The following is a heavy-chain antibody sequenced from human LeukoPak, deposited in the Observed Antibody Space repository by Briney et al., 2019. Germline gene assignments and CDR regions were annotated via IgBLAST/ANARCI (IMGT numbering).Heavy chain of an antibody. Sequence: SETLSLTCTVSGGSISSYYWSWIRQPPGKGLEWIGYIYTSGSTNYNPSLKSRVTISVDTSKNQFSLKLSSVTAADTAVYYCARHLPYSSSSWGFDYWGQGTLVTVSS. V-gene: IGHV4-4*09. CDR3: ARHLPYSSSSWGFDY. D-gene: IGHD6-6*01. CDR1: GGSISSYY. J-gene: IGHJ4*02. CDR2: IYTSGST.